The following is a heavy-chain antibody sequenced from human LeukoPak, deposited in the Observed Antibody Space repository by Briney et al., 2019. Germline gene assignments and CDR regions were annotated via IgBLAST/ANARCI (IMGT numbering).Heavy chain of an antibody. Sequence: SETLSLTCTVSGGSISTYYWSWVRQPPGKGLEWIGCVSDTGSTNYSPSLKSRVTISVDTSKNQFSLELNSVTAPETAVYYCGRLDYYESGKTDSWGQGILVTVSS. D-gene: IGHD3-10*01. CDR1: GGSISTYY. CDR3: GRLDYYESGKTDS. J-gene: IGHJ4*02. CDR2: VSDTGST. V-gene: IGHV4-59*08.